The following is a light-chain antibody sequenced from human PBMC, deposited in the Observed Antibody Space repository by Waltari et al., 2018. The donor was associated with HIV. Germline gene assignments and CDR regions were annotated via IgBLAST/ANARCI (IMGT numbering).Light chain of an antibody. V-gene: IGLV1-47*01. CDR1: PSNLGSNF. CDR3: ATWDASLGGSYV. Sequence: QSVLTQPPSASGTPGQRATISCSGTPSNLGSNFVSWYQQLPGTAPKLLIYRDKQRPSGVPARFSVSKSGASVSLAISGLRSEDEGDYYCATWDASLGGSYVFGTGTTVSVL. J-gene: IGLJ1*01. CDR2: RDK.